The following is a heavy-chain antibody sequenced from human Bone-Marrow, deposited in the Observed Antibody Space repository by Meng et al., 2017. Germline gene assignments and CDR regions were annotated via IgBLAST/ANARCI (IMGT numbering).Heavy chain of an antibody. V-gene: IGHV4-34*01. J-gene: IGHJ3*02. D-gene: IGHD3-22*01. Sequence: GSLRLSCGVYSGSFSGFYGSCIRQPPGKGLEWIGEINHSGSTNYNPSLKSRVTISVDTSKNQFSLKLSSVTAADTAVYYCARGITMIVVVITTGGYAFDIWGQGTMVTVSS. CDR3: ARGITMIVVVITTGGYAFDI. CDR2: INHSGST. CDR1: SGSFSGFY.